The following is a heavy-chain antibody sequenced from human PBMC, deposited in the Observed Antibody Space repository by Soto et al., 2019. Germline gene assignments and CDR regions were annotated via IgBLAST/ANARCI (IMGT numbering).Heavy chain of an antibody. V-gene: IGHV5-51*01. D-gene: IGHD3-10*01. CDR3: ARGYRGPYYYGSGPPFDP. CDR2: IHPGDSDT. J-gene: IGHJ5*02. Sequence: PGESLKISCSTSGYKFTSYWIGWVRQLPGKCLEWMGIIHPGDSDTRYSPSFQGQVTISADKSISTASLQWSSLKASDSATDYCARGYRGPYYYGSGPPFDPWGQGTLVTVSS. CDR1: GYKFTSYW.